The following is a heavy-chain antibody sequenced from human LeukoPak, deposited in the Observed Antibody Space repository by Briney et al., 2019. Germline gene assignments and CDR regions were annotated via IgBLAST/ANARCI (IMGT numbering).Heavy chain of an antibody. CDR2: INPNSGGT. CDR1: GYTFTGYY. V-gene: IGHV1-2*06. J-gene: IGHJ4*02. Sequence: ASVKVSCKASGYTFTGYYMHWVRQAPGQGLEWMGRINPNSGGTNYAQKFQGRATMTRNTSISTAYTELTSLRSEDTAVYYCVGGAPNWGFDYWGQGTLVTVSS. CDR3: VGGAPNWGFDY. D-gene: IGHD7-27*01.